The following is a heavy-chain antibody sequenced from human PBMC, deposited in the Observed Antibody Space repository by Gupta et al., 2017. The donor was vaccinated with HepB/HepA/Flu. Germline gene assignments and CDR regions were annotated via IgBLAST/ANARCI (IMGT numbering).Heavy chain of an antibody. D-gene: IGHD2-21*01. J-gene: IGHJ6*04. V-gene: IGHV3-33*01. CDR2: IWNDGTNK. CDR3: ARDMKTSYLYYMGV. Sequence: QVQLVESGGGVVRPGRSLSPSCAASGFIFNKYGMHWVRQAPGKGLEWVAVIWNDGTNKYYAESVKGRYIISRDNSRNTLYLQMNNLGVEDTAVYYCARDMKTSYLYYMGVWGKGTTVIVSS. CDR1: GFIFNKYG.